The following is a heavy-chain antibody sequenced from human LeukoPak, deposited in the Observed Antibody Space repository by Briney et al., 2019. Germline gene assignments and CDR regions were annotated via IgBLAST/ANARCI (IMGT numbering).Heavy chain of an antibody. CDR1: GGSFSSYA. CDR3: ARELMSGYDYVGLFDY. Sequence: SVKLCCKASGGSFSSYAISWMRQAPGQGLEWMGGIIPIFGTANYAQKFQGRVTITADESTSTAYMELSSLRSEDTAVYYCARELMSGYDYVGLFDYWGQGTLVTVSS. J-gene: IGHJ4*02. V-gene: IGHV1-69*13. D-gene: IGHD5-12*01. CDR2: IIPIFGTA.